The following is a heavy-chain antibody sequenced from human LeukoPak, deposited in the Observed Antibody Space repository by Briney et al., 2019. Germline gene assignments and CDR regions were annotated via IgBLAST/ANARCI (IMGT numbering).Heavy chain of an antibody. CDR3: ARDPYYGMDV. CDR2: INHSGST. Sequence: SETLSLTCAVYGGSFSGYYWSWIRQPPGKGLEWIGEINHSGSTNYNPSLKSRVTISVDTSKNQFSLKLSSVTAADTAVYYCARDPYYGMDVWGQGTTVTVSS. J-gene: IGHJ6*02. CDR1: GGSFSGYY. V-gene: IGHV4-34*01.